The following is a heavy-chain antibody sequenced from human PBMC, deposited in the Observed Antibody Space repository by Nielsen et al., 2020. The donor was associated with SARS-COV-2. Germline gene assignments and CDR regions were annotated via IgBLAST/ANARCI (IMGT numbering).Heavy chain of an antibody. V-gene: IGHV3-7*03. CDR3: ARNEAAPGMETNWYDH. D-gene: IGHD6-13*01. CDR1: YW. CDR2: RRRVGGAG. Sequence: YWMSWVRQAPRPGLGWVANRRRVGGAGFYVDSVKGRFTISRDNAKNSLYLQMDSLRADDTAVYYCARNEAAPGMETNWYDHWGQGTPVTVSS. J-gene: IGHJ5*02.